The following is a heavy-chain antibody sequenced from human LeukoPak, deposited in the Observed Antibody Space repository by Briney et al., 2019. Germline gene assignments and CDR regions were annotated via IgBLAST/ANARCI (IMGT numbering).Heavy chain of an antibody. J-gene: IGHJ5*02. Sequence: SETLSLTCAVYGGSFSGYYWSWIRQPPGKGLEWIGEINHSGSTNYNPSLKSRVTLSVDTSKNQFSLKLSSVTAADTAVYYCARDDGGSSQVDPWGQGTLVTVSS. CDR2: INHSGST. D-gene: IGHD3-10*01. V-gene: IGHV4-34*01. CDR1: GGSFSGYY. CDR3: ARDDGGSSQVDP.